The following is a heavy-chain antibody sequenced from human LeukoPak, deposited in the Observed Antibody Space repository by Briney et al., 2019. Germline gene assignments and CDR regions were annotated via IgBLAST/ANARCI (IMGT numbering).Heavy chain of an antibody. J-gene: IGHJ6*03. CDR3: AREGGVGPTAPPDYYSYQMDV. Sequence: ASVKVSCKASGYTFISYGITWVRQAPGQGLEWMGWISPYTTKTNYAQSLQGRVTMTTDTSTSTAYVELRSLRSDDTAVYYCAREGGVGPTAPPDYYSYQMDVWGKGTTVTVSS. V-gene: IGHV1-18*01. D-gene: IGHD1-26*01. CDR2: ISPYTTKT. CDR1: GYTFISYG.